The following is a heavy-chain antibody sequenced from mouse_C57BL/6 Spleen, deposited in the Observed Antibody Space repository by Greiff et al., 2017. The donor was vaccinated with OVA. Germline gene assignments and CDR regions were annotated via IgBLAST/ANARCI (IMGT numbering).Heavy chain of an antibody. D-gene: IGHD1-1*01. CDR1: GYTFTSYW. CDR2: IDPSDSYT. J-gene: IGHJ1*03. V-gene: IGHV1-59*01. CDR3: ARQDYGSSYGGNFDV. Sequence: QVQLQQPGAELVRPGTSVKLSCKASGYTFTSYWMHWVKQRPGQGLEWIGVIDPSDSYTNYNQKFKGKATVTVDTSSSTAYMQLSSLTSEDSAVYYCARQDYGSSYGGNFDVWGTGTTVTVSS.